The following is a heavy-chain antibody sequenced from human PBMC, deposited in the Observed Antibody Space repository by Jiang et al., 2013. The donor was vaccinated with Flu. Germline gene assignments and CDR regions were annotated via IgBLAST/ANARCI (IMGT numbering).Heavy chain of an antibody. CDR1: EYTFTTYA. CDR2: INVGNGNT. CDR3: ARSTVPKVDAFGYYYYYGMDV. V-gene: IGHV1-3*01. J-gene: IGHJ6*02. Sequence: GAEVKKPGASVKVSCKTSEYTFTTYAIHWVRQAPGQRPEWMGWINVGNGNTKYSQKFQGRVTITRDTSASTAYMELSSLRSEDTTVYYCARSTVPKVDAFGYYYYYGMDVWDQGTTVTVSS. D-gene: IGHD2-15*01.